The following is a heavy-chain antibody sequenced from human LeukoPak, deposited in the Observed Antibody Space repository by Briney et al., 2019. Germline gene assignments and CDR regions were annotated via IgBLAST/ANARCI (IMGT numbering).Heavy chain of an antibody. V-gene: IGHV3-23*01. CDR3: AIEQWELKY. CDR2: ISGSGGAT. CDR1: GFTFYNSG. Sequence: GGSLRLSCAASGFTFYNSGMGWVRQAPGKGLEWVSAISGSGGATYYADSVKGRFTVSRDDSKNTLYLQMNGLRAEGTAVYYCAIEQWELKYWGQGTLVTVSS. J-gene: IGHJ4*02. D-gene: IGHD1-26*01.